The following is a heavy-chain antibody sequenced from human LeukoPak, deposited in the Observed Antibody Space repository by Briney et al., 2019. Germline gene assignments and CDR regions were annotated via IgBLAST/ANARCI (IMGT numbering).Heavy chain of an antibody. V-gene: IGHV5-51*01. CDR2: IYPGDSDT. CDR3: ATSLTANWFDP. Sequence: GESLKISCKGSGYIFTNYWIGWVRQMAGKGLEWMGIIYPGDSDTRYSPSFQGQVTISADKSISTAYLQWSSLKASDTAMYYCATSLTANWFDPWGQGTLVTVSS. CDR1: GYIFTNYW. J-gene: IGHJ5*02.